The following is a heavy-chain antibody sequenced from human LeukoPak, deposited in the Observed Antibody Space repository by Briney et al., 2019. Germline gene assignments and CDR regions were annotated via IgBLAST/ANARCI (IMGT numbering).Heavy chain of an antibody. D-gene: IGHD2-15*01. J-gene: IGHJ4*02. Sequence: GGSLRLSCAGSGFIFSDAWIGWVRRAPGKGLEWVGRIKNKVDGETRDYAAPVKGRFTISRDDSKNTAYLQMNSLKTEDTAVYYCTTRGGLGYWGQGTLVTVCS. CDR3: TTRGGLGY. V-gene: IGHV3-15*01. CDR2: IKNKVDGETR. CDR1: GFIFSDAW.